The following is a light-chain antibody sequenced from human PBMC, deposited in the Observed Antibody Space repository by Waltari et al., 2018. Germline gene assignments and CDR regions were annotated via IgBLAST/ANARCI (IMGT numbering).Light chain of an antibody. CDR2: GAS. J-gene: IGKJ1*01. CDR1: QSVGSN. CDR3: QQYKNWRA. V-gene: IGKV3-15*01. Sequence: IVMTQSPATLSVSPGERATLSCRASQSVGSNLAWYQQKPGQAPRLLIYGASTRATGFPARFSGSGSGTEFTLTISSLQSEDSAVYYCQQYKNWRALGQGTKVEIK.